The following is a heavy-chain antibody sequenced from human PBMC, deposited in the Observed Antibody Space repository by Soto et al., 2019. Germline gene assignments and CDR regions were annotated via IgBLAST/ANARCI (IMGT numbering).Heavy chain of an antibody. CDR2: IKQDGSEK. V-gene: IGHV3-7*05. Sequence: EVQLVESGGGLVQPGGSLRLSCAASGFTFSSYWMSWVRQAPGKGLEWVANIKQDGSEKYYVDSVKGRFTISRDNAKNSRYLQMNSLRAEDTAVYYCASVGGSTIFGVVTPDYWGQGTLVTVST. D-gene: IGHD3-3*01. CDR3: ASVGGSTIFGVVTPDY. J-gene: IGHJ4*02. CDR1: GFTFSSYW.